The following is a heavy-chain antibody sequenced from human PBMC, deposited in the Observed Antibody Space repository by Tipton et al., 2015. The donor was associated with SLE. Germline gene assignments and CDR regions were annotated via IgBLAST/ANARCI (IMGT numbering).Heavy chain of an antibody. CDR1: GGSINSESYF. Sequence: TLSLTCTVSGGSINSESYFWGWIRQPPGKGLEWIGTASFRGITYHYPSLKGRVTMSLETSKKQLSLKLTSLTAADTAVYYCARLERETSYDMLTDLGYFDHWGQGILVTVSS. V-gene: IGHV4-39*07. CDR3: ARLERETSYDMLTDLGYFDH. D-gene: IGHD3-9*01. CDR2: ASFRGIT. J-gene: IGHJ4*02.